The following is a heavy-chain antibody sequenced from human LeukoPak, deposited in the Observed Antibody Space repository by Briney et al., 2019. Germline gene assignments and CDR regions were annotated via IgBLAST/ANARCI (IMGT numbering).Heavy chain of an antibody. CDR1: GGSISSGSYY. J-gene: IGHJ4*02. D-gene: IGHD5-24*01. Sequence: ASETLSLTCTVSGGSISSGSYYWSWIRQPAGKGLEWIGRIYTSGSTNYNPSLKSRVTISVDTSKNQFSLKLSSVTAADTAVYYCARVGVEMGVDYWGQGTLVTVSS. CDR3: ARVGVEMGVDY. CDR2: IYTSGST. V-gene: IGHV4-61*02.